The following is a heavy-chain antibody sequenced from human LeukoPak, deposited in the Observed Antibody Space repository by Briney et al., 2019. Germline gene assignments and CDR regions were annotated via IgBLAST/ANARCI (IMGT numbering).Heavy chain of an antibody. CDR2: IYYSGST. CDR1: GGSISSYY. J-gene: IGHJ6*02. CDR3: ARSSGLYYYYYGMDV. V-gene: IGHV4-59*08. D-gene: IGHD6-19*01. Sequence: PSETLSLTCSVLGGSISSYYWSWIPKPPGKGREGSGYIYYSGSTNYNPSLKNRVTISVDTSKTQFSLKLSSVTAADTAVYYCARSSGLYYYYYGMDVWGQGTTVTVSS.